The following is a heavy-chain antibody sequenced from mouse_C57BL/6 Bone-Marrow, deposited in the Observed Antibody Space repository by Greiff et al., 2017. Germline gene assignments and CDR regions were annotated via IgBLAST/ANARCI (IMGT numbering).Heavy chain of an antibody. CDR1: GYTFTGYW. Sequence: VQLQQPGAELMKPGASVKLSCKATGYTFTGYWIEWVKQRPGHGLEWIGEIIPGSGSTNYNEKFKGKATFTVDTSSNTAYMQLSSLTTEDSAIYYCARWVWGMDYWGQGTTVTVSS. J-gene: IGHJ4*01. V-gene: IGHV1-9*01. CDR2: IIPGSGST. CDR3: ARWVWGMDY.